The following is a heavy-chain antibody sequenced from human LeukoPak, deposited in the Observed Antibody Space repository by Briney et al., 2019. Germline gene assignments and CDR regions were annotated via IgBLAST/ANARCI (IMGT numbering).Heavy chain of an antibody. J-gene: IGHJ4*02. CDR3: ARHTTVGGSLRFDY. CDR1: GYGFSSYW. Sequence: GESLKISCKGSGYGFSSYWIGWVRQVPGKGLEYMGIICPGDSDTRYSQSFQGQVTISADKSITTAYLQWSSLKASDTAMYYCARHTTVGGSLRFDYWGQGTLVSVSS. D-gene: IGHD4-23*01. V-gene: IGHV5-51*01. CDR2: ICPGDSDT.